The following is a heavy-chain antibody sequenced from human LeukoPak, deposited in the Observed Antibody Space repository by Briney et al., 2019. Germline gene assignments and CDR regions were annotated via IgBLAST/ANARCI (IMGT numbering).Heavy chain of an antibody. CDR3: ARGIAPYYDFWSGYYTTYYYYGMDV. D-gene: IGHD3-3*01. Sequence: PSQTLSLTCTVSGGSISSGGYYWSWIRQHPGKGLEWIGCIYYSGSTYYNPSLKSRVTISVDTSKNQFSLKLSSVTAADTAVYYCARGIAPYYDFWSGYYTTYYYYGMDVWGQGTTVTVSS. CDR2: IYYSGST. CDR1: GGSISSGGYY. V-gene: IGHV4-31*03. J-gene: IGHJ6*02.